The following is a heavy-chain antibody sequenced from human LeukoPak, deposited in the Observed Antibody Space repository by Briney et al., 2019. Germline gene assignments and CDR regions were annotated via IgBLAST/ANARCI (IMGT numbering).Heavy chain of an antibody. J-gene: IGHJ4*02. CDR3: ARDRGYYFDY. CDR2: ISSSSTTI. V-gene: IGHV3-48*02. CDR1: GFAFNTYS. D-gene: IGHD6-13*01. Sequence: GGSLRLSCAASGFAFNTYSMNWIRQAPGKGLEWVSFISSSSTTIYYADSVKGRFTISRDNAKNSLYLQMNSLRDDDTAVYFCARDRGYYFDYWGQGTLVTVSS.